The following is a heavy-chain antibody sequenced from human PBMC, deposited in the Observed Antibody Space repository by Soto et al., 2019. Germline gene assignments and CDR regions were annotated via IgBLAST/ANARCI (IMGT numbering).Heavy chain of an antibody. Sequence: PSETLSLTCAVYGGSFSGYYWSWIRQPPGKGLEWIGEINHSGSTNYNPSLKSRVTISVDTSKNQFSLKLSSVTAADTAVYYCARVHYYDSSGKNLYYFDYWGQGTLVTVSS. CDR2: INHSGST. CDR3: ARVHYYDSSGKNLYYFDY. J-gene: IGHJ4*02. V-gene: IGHV4-34*01. D-gene: IGHD3-22*01. CDR1: GGSFSGYY.